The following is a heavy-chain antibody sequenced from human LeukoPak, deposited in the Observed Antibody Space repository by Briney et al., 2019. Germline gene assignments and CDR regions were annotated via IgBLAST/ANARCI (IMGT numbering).Heavy chain of an antibody. CDR1: GGSISSGGYY. J-gene: IGHJ4*02. Sequence: SETLSLTCTVSGGSISSGGYYWSWIRQPPGKGLEWIGYIYHSGSTYYNPSLKSRVTISVDRSKNQFSLKLSSVTAADTAVYYCARGRKEQLVTGPFDYWGQGTLVTVSS. CDR2: IYHSGST. D-gene: IGHD6-6*01. CDR3: ARGRKEQLVTGPFDY. V-gene: IGHV4-30-2*01.